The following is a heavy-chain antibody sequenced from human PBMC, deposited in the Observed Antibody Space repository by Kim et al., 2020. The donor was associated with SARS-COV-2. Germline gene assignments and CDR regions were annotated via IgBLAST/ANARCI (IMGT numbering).Heavy chain of an antibody. CDR1: GGSISSGGYY. CDR3: ARDSRGWDEPYYYGMDV. Sequence: SETLSLTCTVSGGSISSGGYYWSWIRQHPGKGLEWIGYIYYSGSTYYNPSLKSRVTISVDTSKNQFSLKLSSVTAADTAVYYCARDSRGWDEPYYYGMDVWGQGTTVTVSS. D-gene: IGHD6-19*01. CDR2: IYYSGST. V-gene: IGHV4-31*03. J-gene: IGHJ6*02.